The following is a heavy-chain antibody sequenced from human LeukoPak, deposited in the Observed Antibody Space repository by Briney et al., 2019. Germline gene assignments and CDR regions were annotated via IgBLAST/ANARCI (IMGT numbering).Heavy chain of an antibody. V-gene: IGHV3-30*18. CDR1: GFTFSSYG. J-gene: IGHJ4*02. D-gene: IGHD1-26*01. Sequence: GGSLRLSCATSGFTFSSYGMHWVRQVPGKGLEWVAIISYDGTNKYYADSVKGRFTISRDNSKNTLDLEMNSLRAEDTAVYYCAKLRGSYSFDYWGQGTLVTVSS. CDR3: AKLRGSYSFDY. CDR2: ISYDGTNK.